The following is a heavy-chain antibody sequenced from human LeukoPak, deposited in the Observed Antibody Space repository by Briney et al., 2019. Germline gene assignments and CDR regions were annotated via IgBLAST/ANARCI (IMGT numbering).Heavy chain of an antibody. CDR1: GFSFTGNW. V-gene: IGHV3-7*01. J-gene: IGHJ4*02. Sequence: PGGSLRLSCVASGFSFTGNWMSWVRQAPGKGPEWVASIKEDGSEKHYGDSVSGRFTISRDNAKNSLYLQMNSLRAEDTAVYYCAQEGNWGQGTLVTVSS. CDR2: IKEDGSEK. CDR3: AQEGN.